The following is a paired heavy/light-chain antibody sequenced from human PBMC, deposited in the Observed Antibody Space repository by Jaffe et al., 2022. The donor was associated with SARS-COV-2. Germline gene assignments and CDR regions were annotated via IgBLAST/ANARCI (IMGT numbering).Light chain of an antibody. CDR1: SSDVGSYNL. Sequence: QSALTQPASVSGSPGQSITISCTGTSSDVGSYNLVSWYQQHPGKAPKLMIYEGSKRPSGVSNRFSGSKSGNTASLTISGLQAEDEADYYCCSYAGSSTLGVFGGGTKLTVL. CDR3: CSYAGSSTLGV. J-gene: IGLJ3*02. V-gene: IGLV2-23*01. CDR2: EGS.
Heavy chain of an antibody. V-gene: IGHV1-8*01. Sequence: QVQLVQSGAEVKKPGASVKVSCKASGYTFTSYDINWVRQATGQGLEWMGWMNPNSGNTGYAQKFQGRVTMTRNTSISTAYMELSSLRSEDTAVYYCARARGYYCSSTSCRARPYYYYYMDVWGKGTTVTVSS. J-gene: IGHJ6*03. D-gene: IGHD2-2*01. CDR1: GYTFTSYD. CDR2: MNPNSGNT. CDR3: ARARGYYCSSTSCRARPYYYYYMDV.